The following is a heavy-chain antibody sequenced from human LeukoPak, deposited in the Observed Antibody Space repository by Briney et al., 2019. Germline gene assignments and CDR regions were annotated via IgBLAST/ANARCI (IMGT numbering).Heavy chain of an antibody. CDR1: GFTFDDYV. CDR3: AMWEGSLNDYYQGGPGYGMDV. CDR2: ISGDGGST. V-gene: IGHV3-43*02. D-gene: IGHD3-9*01. J-gene: IGHJ6*02. Sequence: GGSLRLSCSASGFTFDDYVMHWVRQAPGKGLEWVSLISGDGGSTYYADSVKGRFTISRDNSKNSLYLQMSSLRTEDTALYYCAMWEGSLNDYYQGGPGYGMDVWGQGTTVTVSS.